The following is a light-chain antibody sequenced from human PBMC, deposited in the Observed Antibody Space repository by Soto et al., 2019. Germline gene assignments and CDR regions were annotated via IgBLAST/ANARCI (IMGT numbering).Light chain of an antibody. CDR2: GAS. CDR1: QSVSRN. J-gene: IGKJ1*01. CDR3: PQYDNWPT. Sequence: ERVMTQPPATSSVSPGEKATLSCRASQSVSRNLAWYQQTPGQPPRLLIYGASTRATGVPARFSGSGSGTEFTLTISSLQSEDLPVYYCPQYDNWPTFGQGTRVDIK. V-gene: IGKV3-15*01.